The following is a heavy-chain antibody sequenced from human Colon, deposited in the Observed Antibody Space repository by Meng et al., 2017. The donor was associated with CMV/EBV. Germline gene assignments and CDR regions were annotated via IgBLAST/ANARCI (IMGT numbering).Heavy chain of an antibody. CDR2: ISFDGSDK. J-gene: IGHJ4*02. D-gene: IGHD1/OR15-1a*01. CDR1: GFTFNFYA. Sequence: GGSLRLSCAASGFTFNFYAVHWVRQAPGKGLEWVVVISFDGSDKYYADSVKGRFTISRDNSKNTLSLQMNSLRTEDTAVYYCARERTDRVFDYWGQGTLVTVSS. V-gene: IGHV3-30-3*01. CDR3: ARERTDRVFDY.